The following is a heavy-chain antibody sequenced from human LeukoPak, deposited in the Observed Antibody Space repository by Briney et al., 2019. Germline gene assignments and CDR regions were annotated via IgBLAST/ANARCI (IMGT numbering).Heavy chain of an antibody. CDR2: ISGYTGNT. J-gene: IGHJ4*02. V-gene: IGHV1-18*01. Sequence: ASVKVSCKASGYSFSNNGVSWVRQAPGQGLEWMGRISGYTGNTNYAQKFQGRVTMTTDTSTITAYMELSRLRSEDTAVYYCASYDYVWGSYRRLYYFDYWGQGTLVTVSS. CDR3: ASYDYVWGSYRRLYYFDY. CDR1: GYSFSNNG. D-gene: IGHD3-16*02.